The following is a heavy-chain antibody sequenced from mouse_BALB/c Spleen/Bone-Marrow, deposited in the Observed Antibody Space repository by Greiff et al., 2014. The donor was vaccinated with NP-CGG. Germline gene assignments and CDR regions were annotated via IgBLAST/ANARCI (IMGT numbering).Heavy chain of an antibody. CDR2: IWRNGNT. D-gene: IGHD2-3*01. Sequence: QVQLQQSGPGLVQPSQNLSITCTVSGFSLTNYGVHWVRQSPGKGLEWLGVIWRNGNTDYNATFMSRLNITKDNSKSQVFFKMNSLHAGDTASYYCVKNSYDGDAMDYWGQGTSVTVSS. V-gene: IGHV2-5*01. J-gene: IGHJ4*01. CDR1: GFSLTNYG. CDR3: VKNSYDGDAMDY.